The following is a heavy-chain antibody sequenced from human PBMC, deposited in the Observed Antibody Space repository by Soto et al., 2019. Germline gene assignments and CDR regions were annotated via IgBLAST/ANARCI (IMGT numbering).Heavy chain of an antibody. D-gene: IGHD6-13*01. CDR2: ISGSGGST. J-gene: IGHJ4*02. V-gene: IGHV3-23*01. CDR3: AYSSTPLDY. CDR1: GFTFSSYA. Sequence: EVQLLESGGGLVQPGGSLRLSCAASGFTFSSYAMSWVRQAPGKGLEWVSAISGSGGSTYYADSVKGRFTISRDNSKYTLYLQMDSLRAADTAVDDCAYSSTPLDYWGQGTLVTVSS.